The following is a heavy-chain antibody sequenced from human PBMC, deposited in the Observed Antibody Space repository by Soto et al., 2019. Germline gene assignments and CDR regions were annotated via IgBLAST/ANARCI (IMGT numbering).Heavy chain of an antibody. Sequence: QVQLVQSGAEEKKPGASVKVSCKASGYTFTSYAMHWVRQAPGQRLEWMGWINAGNGNTKYSQKFPGRVTITRDTSASTAYMELSSLRSEDTAVYYCARGGVGATGDYWGQGTLVTVSS. CDR2: INAGNGNT. CDR3: ARGGVGATGDY. V-gene: IGHV1-3*05. CDR1: GYTFTSYA. D-gene: IGHD1-26*01. J-gene: IGHJ4*02.